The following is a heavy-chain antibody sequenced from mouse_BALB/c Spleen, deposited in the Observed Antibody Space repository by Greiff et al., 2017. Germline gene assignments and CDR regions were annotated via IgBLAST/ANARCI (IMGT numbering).Heavy chain of an antibody. J-gene: IGHJ4*01. Sequence: EVQLQESGPELVKPGASVKIPCKASGYTFTDYNMDWVKQSHGKSLEWIGDINPNNGGTIYNQKFKGKATLTVDKSSSTAYMELRSLTSEDTAVYYCASGSSFPYAMDYWGQGTSVTVSS. D-gene: IGHD1-1*01. CDR1: GYTFTDYN. V-gene: IGHV1-18*01. CDR2: INPNNGGT. CDR3: ASGSSFPYAMDY.